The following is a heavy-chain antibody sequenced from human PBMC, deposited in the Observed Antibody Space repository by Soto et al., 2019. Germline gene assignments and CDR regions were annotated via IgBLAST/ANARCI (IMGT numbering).Heavy chain of an antibody. Sequence: PSETLSLTCTVSGGSISSYYWSWIRQPPGKGLEWIGYIYYSGSTNYNPSLKSRVTISVDTSKNQFSLKLSSVTAADTAVYYCARARGWLHRDYYYYYYGMDVWGQGTTVPVSS. J-gene: IGHJ6*02. CDR2: IYYSGST. D-gene: IGHD5-12*01. V-gene: IGHV4-59*01. CDR3: ARARGWLHRDYYYYYYGMDV. CDR1: GGSISSYY.